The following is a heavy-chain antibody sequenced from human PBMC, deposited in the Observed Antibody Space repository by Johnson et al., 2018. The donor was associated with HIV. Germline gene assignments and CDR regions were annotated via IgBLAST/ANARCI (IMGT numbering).Heavy chain of an antibody. D-gene: IGHD3-16*01. V-gene: IGHV3-23*04. J-gene: IGHJ3*02. Sequence: VQLVESGGGLVQPGGSLRLSCVASGFTFSSYWMSWVRQAPGKGLEWVSAISGSGGSTYYADSVKGRFTISRDNSKNSLYLQMNSLRAGDTAVYYCARAVARGSAFDIWGQGTMVTVSS. CDR3: ARAVARGSAFDI. CDR2: ISGSGGST. CDR1: GFTFSSYW.